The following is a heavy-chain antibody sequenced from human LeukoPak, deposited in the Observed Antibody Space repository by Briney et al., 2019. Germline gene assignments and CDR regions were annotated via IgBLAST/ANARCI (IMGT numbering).Heavy chain of an antibody. D-gene: IGHD3-22*01. CDR2: ISYDGSYR. CDR1: GFSFTDYP. J-gene: IGHJ4*02. V-gene: IGHV3-30*18. Sequence: PGGSLRLSCATSGFSFTDYPMNWVRRAPGKGLEWVAVISYDGSYRNYADSVKGRFTISRDNSKNTLYLQMNSLRAEDAAVYYCAKDVYYYDSSGYFDYWGQGTLVTVSS. CDR3: AKDVYYYDSSGYFDY.